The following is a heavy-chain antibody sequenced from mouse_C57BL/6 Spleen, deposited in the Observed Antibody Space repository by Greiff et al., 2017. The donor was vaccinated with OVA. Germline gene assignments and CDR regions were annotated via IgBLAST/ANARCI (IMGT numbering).Heavy chain of an antibody. J-gene: IGHJ4*01. V-gene: IGHV1-39*01. CDR2: INPNYGTT. CDR1: GYSFTDYN. CDR3: ARQIYDGYYYAMDY. Sequence: VQLQQSGPELVKPGASVKISCKASGYSFTDYNMNWVKQSNGKSLEWIGVINPNYGTTSYNQKFKGKATLTVDQSSSTAYMQLNSLTSEDSAVDDCARQIYDGYYYAMDYWGQGTSVTVSS. D-gene: IGHD2-3*01.